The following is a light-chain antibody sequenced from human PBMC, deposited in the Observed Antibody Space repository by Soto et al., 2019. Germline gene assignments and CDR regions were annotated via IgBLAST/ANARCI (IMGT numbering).Light chain of an antibody. CDR3: QTWGTGIQV. J-gene: IGLJ3*02. CDR1: SEHSNYA. CDR2: VNSDGSD. V-gene: IGLV4-69*01. Sequence: QLVLTQSPSASASLGASVKLTCTLSSEHSNYAIAWHQQQPEKGPRFLMKVNSDGSDSKGDGIPDRFSGSRSGAERYLTISSLQSEDEADYYCQTWGTGIQVFGGGTKLTVL.